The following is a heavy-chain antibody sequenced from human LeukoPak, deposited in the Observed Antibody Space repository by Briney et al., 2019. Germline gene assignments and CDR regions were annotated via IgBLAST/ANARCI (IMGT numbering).Heavy chain of an antibody. CDR1: GFTFSNYG. V-gene: IGHV3-30*02. D-gene: IGHD6-6*01. Sequence: TGGSLRLSCAASGFTFSNYGMHWVRQAPGKGLEWVAFIRYDGSNKYYADSVKGRFTISRDNSKNTLYLQMNSLRAEDTAVYYCAKPSTEYSSSFRFDYWGQGTLVTVSS. CDR2: IRYDGSNK. J-gene: IGHJ4*02. CDR3: AKPSTEYSSSFRFDY.